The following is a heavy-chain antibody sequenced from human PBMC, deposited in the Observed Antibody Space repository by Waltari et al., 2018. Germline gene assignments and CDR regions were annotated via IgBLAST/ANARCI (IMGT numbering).Heavy chain of an antibody. J-gene: IGHJ6*03. D-gene: IGHD3-3*01. V-gene: IGHV1-18*01. CDR3: AREYDFWSGYLNPYYYYYYMDV. CDR1: GYTFTSYG. Sequence: QVQLVQSGAEVKKPGASVKVSCKASGYTFTSYGISWVRQAPGQGLEWMGWISAYKGNTNYAQKLQGRVTMTTDTSTSTAYMELRSLRSDDTAVYYCAREYDFWSGYLNPYYYYYYMDVWGKGTTVTVSS. CDR2: ISAYKGNT.